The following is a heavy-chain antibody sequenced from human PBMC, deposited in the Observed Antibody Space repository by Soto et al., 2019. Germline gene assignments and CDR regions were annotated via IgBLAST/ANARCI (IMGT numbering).Heavy chain of an antibody. Sequence: QVQLVESGGGVVQPGRSLRLSCAASGFIFSGYDMHWVRQAPGKELEWVAVISYDGNNEHYADSVKGRFTISRDNSKNSLYMSMYSLRAEDTAVYYCAKDGQRRRLQLYFDYWGQGTLVSVSS. CDR3: AKDGQRRRLQLYFDY. J-gene: IGHJ4*02. CDR1: GFIFSGYD. CDR2: ISYDGNNE. D-gene: IGHD5-12*01. V-gene: IGHV3-30*18.